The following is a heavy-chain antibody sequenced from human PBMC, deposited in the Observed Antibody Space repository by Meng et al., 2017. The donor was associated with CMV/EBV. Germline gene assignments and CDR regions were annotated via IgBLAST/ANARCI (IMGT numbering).Heavy chain of an antibody. D-gene: IGHD3-3*01. Sequence: GESLKISCAACGFTFSSYDMHWVRQATGKGLEWVSAIGTAGDTYYPGSVKGQFTISRENAKNSLYLQMNSLRAGDTAVYYCARGRAIFGVVTWAFGIWGQGTTVTVSS. V-gene: IGHV3-13*03. CDR3: ARGRAIFGVVTWAFGI. CDR1: GFTFSSYD. J-gene: IGHJ6*02. CDR2: IGTAGDT.